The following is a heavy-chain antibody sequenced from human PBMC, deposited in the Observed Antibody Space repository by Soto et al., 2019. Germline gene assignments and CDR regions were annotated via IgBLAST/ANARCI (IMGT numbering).Heavy chain of an antibody. CDR2: IRSKANSYAT. V-gene: IGHV3-73*01. CDR3: TRRPIAVAGTQLNYYGMDV. D-gene: IGHD6-19*01. J-gene: IGHJ6*02. Sequence: PGGSLRLSCAASGFTFSGSAMHWVRQASGKGLEWVGRIRSKANSYATAYAASVKGRFTISRDDSKNTAYLQMNSLKTEGTAVYYCTRRPIAVAGTQLNYYGMDVWGQGATVTVSS. CDR1: GFTFSGSA.